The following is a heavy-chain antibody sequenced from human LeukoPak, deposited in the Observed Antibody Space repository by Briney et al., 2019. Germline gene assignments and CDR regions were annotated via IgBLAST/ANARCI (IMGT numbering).Heavy chain of an antibody. Sequence: ASVKVSCKASGYTFTGYYMHWVRQAPGQGLEWMGWINPNSGGTNYAQKFQGRVTMTRDTSISTAYMELSRLRSDDTAVYYCARSLGNFDLPNAPDYWGQGTLVTVSS. CDR2: INPNSGGT. V-gene: IGHV1-2*02. CDR3: ARSLGNFDLPNAPDY. CDR1: GYTFTGYY. J-gene: IGHJ4*02. D-gene: IGHD3-9*01.